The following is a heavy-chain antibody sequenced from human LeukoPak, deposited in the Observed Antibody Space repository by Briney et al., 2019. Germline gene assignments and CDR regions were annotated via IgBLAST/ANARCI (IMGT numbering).Heavy chain of an antibody. CDR1: GYTFTSYY. V-gene: IGHV1-18*04. J-gene: IGHJ4*02. D-gene: IGHD3-10*01. CDR2: ISAYNGNT. Sequence: ASVKVSCKASGYTFTSYYMHWVRQAPGQGLEWMGWISAYNGNTNYAQKLQGRVTMTTDTSTSTAYMELRSLRSDDTAVYYCAREGMVRGLFDYWGQGTLVTVSS. CDR3: AREGMVRGLFDY.